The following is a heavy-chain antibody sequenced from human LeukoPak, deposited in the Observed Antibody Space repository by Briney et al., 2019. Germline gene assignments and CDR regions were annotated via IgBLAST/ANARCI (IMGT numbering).Heavy chain of an antibody. CDR1: GFTFSSYA. D-gene: IGHD2-15*01. CDR2: ISYDGSNK. Sequence: PGRSLRLSCAASGFTFSSYAMHWVRQAPGKGLEWVAVISYDGSNKYYADSVKGRFTISRDNSKNTLYLQMNSLRVEDTAVYYCAKSSAACSGGTCYSALESWGQGTLVTVSS. CDR3: AKSSAACSGGTCYSALES. V-gene: IGHV3-30-3*02. J-gene: IGHJ4*02.